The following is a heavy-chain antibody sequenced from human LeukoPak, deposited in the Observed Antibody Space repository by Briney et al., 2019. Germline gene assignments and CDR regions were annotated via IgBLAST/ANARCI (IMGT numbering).Heavy chain of an antibody. CDR1: GYSFTTYW. D-gene: IGHD3-9*01. CDR3: ARHYSLTGHFDY. Sequence: GESLKISRKGSGYSFTTYWIGWVRQMPGKGLEWMGVIYPGDSDTRYSPSFQGQVTISADKSISTAYLQWSSLKASDTAMYYCARHYSLTGHFDYWGQGTLVTVSS. J-gene: IGHJ4*02. CDR2: IYPGDSDT. V-gene: IGHV5-51*01.